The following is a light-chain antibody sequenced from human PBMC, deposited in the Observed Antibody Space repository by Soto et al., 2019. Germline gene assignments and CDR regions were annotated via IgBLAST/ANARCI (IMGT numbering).Light chain of an antibody. CDR1: SSNIGTNT. J-gene: IGLJ2*01. V-gene: IGLV1-44*01. Sequence: SVLTRSPSASGTAGRRVASACSGGSSNIGTNTVNWYQHLPGTAPKLLIFSNDERPSGVPDRFSGSKSGTSASLAISGLQSDDEADYYCATWDDSLNGVVFGGGTKVTVL. CDR2: SND. CDR3: ATWDDSLNGVV.